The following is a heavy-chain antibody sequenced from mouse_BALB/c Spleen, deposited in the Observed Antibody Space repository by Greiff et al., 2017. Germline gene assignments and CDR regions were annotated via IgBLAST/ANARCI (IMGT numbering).Heavy chain of an antibody. CDR3: KRSLGRFAY. D-gene: IGHD4-1*01. Sequence: QVQLQQSDAELVKPGASVKMSCKASGYTFTDHAIHWVKKKPEQGLEWIGYISPGNGDIMYNENFRGKASLTADRSSSTAYMQLNSLTSEDSAVYFCKRSLGRFAYWGQGTLVTVSA. J-gene: IGHJ3*01. CDR1: GYTFTDHA. V-gene: IGHV1S53*02. CDR2: ISPGNGDI.